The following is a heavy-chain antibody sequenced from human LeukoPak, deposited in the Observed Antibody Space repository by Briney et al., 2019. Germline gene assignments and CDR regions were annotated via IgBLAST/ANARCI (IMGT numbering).Heavy chain of an antibody. Sequence: ASVKVSCKASGYTFTSYYMHWVRQAPGQGLEWMGIINPSGGSTSYAQKFQGRVTMTRDTSTSTVYMELNSLRAEDTAVYYCAKILGDDSLEYYYGMDVWGQGTTVTVSS. CDR3: AKILGDDSLEYYYGMDV. J-gene: IGHJ6*02. V-gene: IGHV1-46*01. CDR1: GYTFTSYY. D-gene: IGHD3-10*01. CDR2: INPSGGST.